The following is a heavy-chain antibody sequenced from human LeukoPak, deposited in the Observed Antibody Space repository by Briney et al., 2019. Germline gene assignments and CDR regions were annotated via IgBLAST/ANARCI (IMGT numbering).Heavy chain of an antibody. Sequence: PGGSLRLSCAASGFTFSSYGMHWVRQAPGKGLEWVAVISYDGSNKYYADSVKGRFTISRDNSKNTLYLQMNSLRAEDTAVYYCAKDSSSWSFDHWGQGTLVTVSS. D-gene: IGHD6-13*01. J-gene: IGHJ4*02. CDR1: GFTFSSYG. CDR3: AKDSSSWSFDH. CDR2: ISYDGSNK. V-gene: IGHV3-30*18.